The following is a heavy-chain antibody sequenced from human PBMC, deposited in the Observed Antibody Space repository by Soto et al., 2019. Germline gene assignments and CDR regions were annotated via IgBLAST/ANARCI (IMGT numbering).Heavy chain of an antibody. Sequence: SEALSLTCSVPGGSIDPYYWTWIRQPPGKGLEWVGYIYYTGSINYNPSLKSRVTISLDKSKNQFSLKLSSVSAADTAVYYCARDRGGSRWSGGYGMDVWGQGTTVTVSS. CDR3: ARDRGGSRWSGGYGMDV. CDR2: IYYTGSI. D-gene: IGHD3-10*01. CDR1: GGSIDPYY. J-gene: IGHJ6*02. V-gene: IGHV4-59*01.